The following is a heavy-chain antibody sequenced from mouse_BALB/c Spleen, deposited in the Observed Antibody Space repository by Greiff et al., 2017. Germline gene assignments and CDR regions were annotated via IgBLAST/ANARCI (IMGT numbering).Heavy chain of an antibody. D-gene: IGHD2-4*01. CDR1: GFTFSSYG. CDR3: ARAYDYDGAFAY. J-gene: IGHJ3*01. V-gene: IGHV5-6-3*01. Sequence: VQLKESGGGLVQPGGSLKLSCAASGFTFSSYGMSWVRQTPDKRLELVATINSNGGSTYYPDSVKGRFTISRDNAKNTLYLQMSSLKSEDTAMYYCARAYDYDGAFAYWGQGTLVTVSA. CDR2: INSNGGST.